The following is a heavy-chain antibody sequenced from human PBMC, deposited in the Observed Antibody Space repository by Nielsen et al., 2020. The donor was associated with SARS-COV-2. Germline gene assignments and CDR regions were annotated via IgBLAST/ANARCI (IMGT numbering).Heavy chain of an antibody. Sequence: ASVKVSCKASGYTFTSYGISWVRQAPGQGLEGMGWISAYNGNTNYAQKLQGRVTMTTDTSTSTAYMELRSLRSDDTAVHYCARDRHIVVVPAAPELNYYYYGMDVWGQGTTVTVSS. CDR2: ISAYNGNT. CDR3: ARDRHIVVVPAAPELNYYYYGMDV. V-gene: IGHV1-18*01. J-gene: IGHJ6*02. D-gene: IGHD2-2*01. CDR1: GYTFTSYG.